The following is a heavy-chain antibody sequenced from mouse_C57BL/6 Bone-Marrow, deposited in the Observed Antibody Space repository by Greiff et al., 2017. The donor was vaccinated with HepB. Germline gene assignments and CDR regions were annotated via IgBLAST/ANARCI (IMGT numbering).Heavy chain of an antibody. CDR2: IYPGDGDT. D-gene: IGHD2-3*01. CDR1: GYAFSSSW. V-gene: IGHV1-82*01. J-gene: IGHJ1*03. Sequence: VQLQQSGPELVKPGASVKISCKASGYAFSSSWMNWVKQRPGKGLEWIGRIYPGDGDTNYNGKFKGKATLTADKSSSTAYMQLSSLTSEDSAVYFCARGGGYYGWYFDVWGTGTTVTVSS. CDR3: ARGGGYYGWYFDV.